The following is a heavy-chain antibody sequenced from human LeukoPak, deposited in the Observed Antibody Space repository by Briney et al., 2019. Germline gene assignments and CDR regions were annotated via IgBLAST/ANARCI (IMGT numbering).Heavy chain of an antibody. J-gene: IGHJ4*02. D-gene: IGHD3-16*02. CDR3: AIPQRIAHGGTSLDI. CDR1: DYSFTGFF. V-gene: IGHV1-2*02. Sequence: GASVKVSCKGSDYSFTGFFLHWVRQAPGQGLEWVAWIDPNSGDAKYAPNFQGRVTLTRDTSISTAYMEFTSLRSDDMATYYCAIPQRIAHGGTSLDIWGQGTQVIVSS. CDR2: IDPNSGDA.